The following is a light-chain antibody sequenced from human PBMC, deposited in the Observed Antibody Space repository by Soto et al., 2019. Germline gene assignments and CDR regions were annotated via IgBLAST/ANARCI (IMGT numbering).Light chain of an antibody. Sequence: SYELTQPPSVSVSPGQTARITCSGDALPNQYAYWYQQKPGQAPLLVIYEDSERPSGIPERFSGSSSGTTVTLTISGVQAEDEADYYCQSADSSGTYVVFGGGTKLTVL. CDR2: EDS. CDR3: QSADSSGTYVV. J-gene: IGLJ2*01. V-gene: IGLV3-25*03. CDR1: ALPNQY.